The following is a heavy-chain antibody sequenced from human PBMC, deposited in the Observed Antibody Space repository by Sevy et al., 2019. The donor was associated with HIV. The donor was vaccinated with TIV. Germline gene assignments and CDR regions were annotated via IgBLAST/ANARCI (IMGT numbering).Heavy chain of an antibody. CDR3: ARVKAYCSGGSCYSTMGADV. D-gene: IGHD2-15*01. CDR2: ISSISNYI. V-gene: IGHV3-21*01. J-gene: IGHJ6*02. Sequence: GGSLRLSCAVSGFTFSTYSMTGVRQAPGKGLEWVSSISSISNYIYYPDSVKGRFTISRDNAKNSLYLQMNSLRAEDTAVYYCARVKAYCSGGSCYSTMGADVWGQGTTVTVSS. CDR1: GFTFSTYS.